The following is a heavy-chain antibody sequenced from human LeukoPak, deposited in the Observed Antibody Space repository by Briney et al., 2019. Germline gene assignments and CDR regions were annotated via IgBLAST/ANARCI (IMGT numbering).Heavy chain of an antibody. J-gene: IGHJ4*02. CDR1: GFTVSSNY. CDR2: IYSGGST. CDR3: ARDGIAAAGFDY. V-gene: IGHV3-53*01. Sequence: PGGSLRLSCAASGFTVSSNYMSWVRQAPGKGLGWVSVIYSGGSTYYADSVKGRFTISRDNSKNTLYLQMNSLRAEDTAVYYCARDGIAAAGFDYWGQGTLVTVSS. D-gene: IGHD6-13*01.